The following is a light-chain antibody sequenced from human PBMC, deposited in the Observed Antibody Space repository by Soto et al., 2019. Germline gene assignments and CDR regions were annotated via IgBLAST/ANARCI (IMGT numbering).Light chain of an antibody. CDR1: QSVAANY. CDR3: QQYNNWPRT. V-gene: IGKV3-20*01. CDR2: GAS. J-gene: IGKJ1*01. Sequence: EVVLTQSPGTLSLSPGERATLSCRASQSVAANYLAWYQQKRGQAPRLLIYGASSRATGIPDRFSGSGSGTDFTLTISRLEPEDFSVYYCQQYNNWPRTFGQGTKVDIK.